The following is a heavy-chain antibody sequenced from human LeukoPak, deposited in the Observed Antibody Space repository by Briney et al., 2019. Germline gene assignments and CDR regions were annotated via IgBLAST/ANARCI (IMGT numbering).Heavy chain of an antibody. J-gene: IGHJ4*02. Sequence: ASVKVSCKASGYTFTSYGISWVRQAPGQGLEWMGWISAYNGNTNYAQKLQGRVTMTTDTSTSTAHMELRSLRSDDTAVYYCARYRVEPSSSWYSYYFDYWGQGTLVTVSS. CDR3: ARYRVEPSSSWYSYYFDY. V-gene: IGHV1-18*01. CDR1: GYTFTSYG. D-gene: IGHD6-13*01. CDR2: ISAYNGNT.